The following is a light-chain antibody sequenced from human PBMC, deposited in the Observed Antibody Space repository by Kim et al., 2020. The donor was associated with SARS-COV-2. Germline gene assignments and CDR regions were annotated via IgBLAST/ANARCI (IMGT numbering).Light chain of an antibody. Sequence: QSALTQPRSVSGSPGQSVTISCTGTSSDVGGYNYVSWYQQHPGKAPKLMISDVSKRPSGVPDRFSGSKFGNTASLTISGLQAEDEADYYCCSYAGSYTWVFGGGTQLTVL. V-gene: IGLV2-11*01. CDR3: CSYAGSYTWV. J-gene: IGLJ3*02. CDR1: SSDVGGYNY. CDR2: DVS.